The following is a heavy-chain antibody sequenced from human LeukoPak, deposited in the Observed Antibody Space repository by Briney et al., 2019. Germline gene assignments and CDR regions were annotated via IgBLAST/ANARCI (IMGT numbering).Heavy chain of an antibody. V-gene: IGHV1-69*01. J-gene: IGHJ3*01. Sequence: ASVKVSCKTSGGTFSGYAISWVRQVPGQGLQWMGGVSPIFGTASYGPNFQGRVTIAADESATTTYMELSSLKSEDTAVYYCVRPLTTSSSGWDDAFDAWGQGTMVTVSS. CDR3: VRPLTTSSSGWDDAFDA. D-gene: IGHD2/OR15-2a*01. CDR1: GGTFSGYA. CDR2: VSPIFGTA.